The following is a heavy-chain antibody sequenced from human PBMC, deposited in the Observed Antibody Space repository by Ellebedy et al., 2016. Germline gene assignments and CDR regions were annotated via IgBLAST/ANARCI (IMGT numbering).Heavy chain of an antibody. CDR3: ARGHSSGWYADY. Sequence: SETLSLXXAVYGGSFSGYYWSWIRQPPGKGLEWIGEINHSGSTNYNPSLKSRVTISVDTSKNQFSLKLSSVTAADTAVYYCARGHSSGWYADYWGQGTLVTVSS. V-gene: IGHV4-34*01. CDR2: INHSGST. D-gene: IGHD6-19*01. CDR1: GGSFSGYY. J-gene: IGHJ4*02.